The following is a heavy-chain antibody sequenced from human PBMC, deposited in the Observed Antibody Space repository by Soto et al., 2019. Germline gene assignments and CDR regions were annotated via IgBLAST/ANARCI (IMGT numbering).Heavy chain of an antibody. J-gene: IGHJ4*02. V-gene: IGHV3-33*01. CDR3: ARARDATGPFDY. CDR2: IWYDGSNK. CDR1: EFSFSSYV. Sequence: QVQLVESGGGVVQPGRSLRLSCAASEFSFSSYVMHWVRQAPGKGLEWVAVIWYDGSNKYHADSVKGRFTFSRDNSNKMGYMQMNSLRVEDTAVYYCARARDATGPFDYWGQGTLVTVSS. D-gene: IGHD3-9*01.